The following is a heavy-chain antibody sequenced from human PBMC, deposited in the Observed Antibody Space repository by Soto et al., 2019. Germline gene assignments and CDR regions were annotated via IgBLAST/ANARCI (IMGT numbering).Heavy chain of an antibody. CDR3: ARGGSLYWYFYL. CDR1: GYTFTSYA. Sequence: QVQLVQSGAEVKKPGASVKVSCKASGYTFTSYAMHWVRQAPGQRLEWMGWINAGNGNTKYSQKFQGRVTITRDTSASTAYMELSSLRSEDTAVYYCARGGSLYWYFYLWGRGNLVTVSS. CDR2: INAGNGNT. D-gene: IGHD1-26*01. J-gene: IGHJ2*01. V-gene: IGHV1-3*01.